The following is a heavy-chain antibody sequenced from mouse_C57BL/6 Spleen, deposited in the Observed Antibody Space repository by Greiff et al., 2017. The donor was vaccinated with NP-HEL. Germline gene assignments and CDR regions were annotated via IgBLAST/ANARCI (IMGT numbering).Heavy chain of an antibody. V-gene: IGHV1-80*01. D-gene: IGHD2-2*01. CDR3: ARVGYYGYDEGYYFDY. CDR2: IYPGDGDT. CDR1: GYAFSSYW. J-gene: IGHJ2*01. Sequence: VQLQQSGAELVKPGASVKISCKASGYAFSSYWMNWVKQRPGKGLEWIGQIYPGDGDTNYNGKFKGKATLTAEKSSSTAYMQLSSLTSEDSAVYFCARVGYYGYDEGYYFDYWGQGTTLTVSS.